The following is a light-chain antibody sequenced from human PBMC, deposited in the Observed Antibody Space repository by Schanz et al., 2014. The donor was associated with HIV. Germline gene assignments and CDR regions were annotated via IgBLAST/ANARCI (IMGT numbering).Light chain of an antibody. Sequence: EIVLTQSPGTLSLSPGEGATLSCRASQTVRSSFLAWYQQRPGQAPRLLIYGASYRATGVPDRFSGSESGTDFNLTITRLEPEDFAVYYCQQSATLPQTFGQGTKVEI. CDR2: GAS. J-gene: IGKJ1*01. CDR3: QQSATLPQT. V-gene: IGKV3-20*01. CDR1: QTVRSSF.